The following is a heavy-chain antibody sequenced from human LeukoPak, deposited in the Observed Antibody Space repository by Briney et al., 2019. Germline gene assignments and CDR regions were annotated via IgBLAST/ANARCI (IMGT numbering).Heavy chain of an antibody. Sequence: ASVKVSCTASGYTFTSYGISWVRQAPGQGLGWMGWISAYNGNTNYAQKLQGRVTMTTDTSTSTAYMGLRSLRSDDTAVYYCARDYCSSTSCLFDYWGQGTLVTVSS. CDR3: ARDYCSSTSCLFDY. J-gene: IGHJ4*02. D-gene: IGHD2-2*01. V-gene: IGHV1-18*01. CDR2: ISAYNGNT. CDR1: GYTFTSYG.